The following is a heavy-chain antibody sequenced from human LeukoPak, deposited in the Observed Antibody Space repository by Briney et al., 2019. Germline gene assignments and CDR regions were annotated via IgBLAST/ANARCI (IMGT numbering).Heavy chain of an antibody. CDR3: ARGGTLVRGVAILYGMDV. D-gene: IGHD3-10*01. CDR1: GYSITSYD. V-gene: IGHV1-8*01. J-gene: IGHJ6*02. CDR2: MNSNSGNT. Sequence: ASVMFSCRASGYSITSYDINWVRQAAGQGLEWVGWMNSNSGNTGYARKFQGRVTLTRDTSINTAYMEVNSLTSEDTAVYYCARGGTLVRGVAILYGMDVWGQGTTVTVSS.